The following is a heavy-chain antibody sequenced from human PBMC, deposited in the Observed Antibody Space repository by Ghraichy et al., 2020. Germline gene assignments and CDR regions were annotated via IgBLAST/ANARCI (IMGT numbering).Heavy chain of an antibody. CDR1: GFTFSSSG. D-gene: IGHD6-19*01. J-gene: IGHJ4*02. CDR2: IRYDGSYK. Sequence: GGSLRLSCAASGFTFSSSGMHWVRQAPGKGLEWVTFIRYDGSYKNYADSVKGPFTIARDNSKNTLYLQMNSLRAEDTAVYYCEKSVGEQYSSGWGSVEYWGQGTLVTVSS. CDR3: EKSVGEQYSSGWGSVEY. V-gene: IGHV3-30*02.